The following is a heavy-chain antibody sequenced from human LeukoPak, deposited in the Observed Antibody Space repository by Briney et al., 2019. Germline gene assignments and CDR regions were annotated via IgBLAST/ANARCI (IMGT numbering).Heavy chain of an antibody. Sequence: PGGSLRLSCAASGFTFSSYSMNWVRQAPGKGLEWVSSISSSSSYIYYADSVKGRFTISRDNAKNSLYLQMNSLRAEDTAVYYCSNYYDSSGYPTQFDYWGQGTLVTVSS. CDR2: ISSSSSYI. V-gene: IGHV3-21*01. CDR1: GFTFSSYS. J-gene: IGHJ4*02. D-gene: IGHD3-22*01. CDR3: SNYYDSSGYPTQFDY.